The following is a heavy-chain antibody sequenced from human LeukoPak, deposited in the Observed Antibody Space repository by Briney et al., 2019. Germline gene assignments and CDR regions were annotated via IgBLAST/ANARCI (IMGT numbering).Heavy chain of an antibody. J-gene: IGHJ6*02. CDR1: GGSFSGYY. CDR3: ARSGGIAARMDV. CDR2: INHSGST. Sequence: PSETLSLTCAVYGGSFSGYYWSWIRQPPGKGLEWIGEINHSGSTNYNPSLKSRVTISVDTSKNQFSLKLSSVTAADTAVYYCARSGGIAARMDVWGQGTTVTVSS. D-gene: IGHD6-13*01. V-gene: IGHV4-34*01.